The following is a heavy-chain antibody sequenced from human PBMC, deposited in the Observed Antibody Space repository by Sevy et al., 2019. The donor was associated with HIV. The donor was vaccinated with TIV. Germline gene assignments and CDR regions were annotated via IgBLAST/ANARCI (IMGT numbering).Heavy chain of an antibody. CDR3: AREGCTQPHDY. J-gene: IGHJ4*02. D-gene: IGHD2-8*01. CDR1: GFTFAKYS. CDR2: FSFGCGRI. V-gene: IGHV3-23*01. Sequence: GGSLRLSCAASGFTFAKYSMSWVRQAPGKGLEWVSTFSFGCGRINYTDSVKGRCTISRDDSKNTLFLQMNSLRAEDTATYFCAREGCTQPHDYWGQGTLVTVSS.